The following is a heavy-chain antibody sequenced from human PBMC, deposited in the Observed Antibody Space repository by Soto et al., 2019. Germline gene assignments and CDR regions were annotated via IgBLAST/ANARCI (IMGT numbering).Heavy chain of an antibody. Sequence: TGGALRLSCAASGFTFSSYAISWVRPAPGKGVEWVSAISGSGGSTYYADSVKGRFTISRDNSKNTLYLQMNSLRAEDTAVYYCAKDQTRAYYDILIEDWFDPWGQGTLVTVSS. CDR1: GFTFSSYA. J-gene: IGHJ5*02. V-gene: IGHV3-23*01. D-gene: IGHD3-9*01. CDR2: ISGSGGST. CDR3: AKDQTRAYYDILIEDWFDP.